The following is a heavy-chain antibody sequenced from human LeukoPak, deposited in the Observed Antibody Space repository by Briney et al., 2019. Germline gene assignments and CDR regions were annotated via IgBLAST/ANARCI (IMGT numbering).Heavy chain of an antibody. J-gene: IGHJ4*02. CDR1: GFTLSSYW. CDR2: IKQDGSEK. Sequence: GGSLRLSCAASGFTLSSYWMSWVRQAPGKGLEWVANIKQDGSEKSYVDSVKCRFTISRDNAKNSLYLQMNSLRAEDTAVYYCAREDSSGFDYWGQGTLVTVSS. D-gene: IGHD6-19*01. CDR3: AREDSSGFDY. V-gene: IGHV3-7*01.